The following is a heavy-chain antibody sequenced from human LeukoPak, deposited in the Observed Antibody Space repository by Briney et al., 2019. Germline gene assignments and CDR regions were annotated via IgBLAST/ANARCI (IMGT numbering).Heavy chain of an antibody. CDR1: GGTFSSYA. CDR2: IIPILGIA. D-gene: IGHD3-3*01. Sequence: GALVKVSCKASGGTFSSYAISWVRQAPGQGLEWMGRIIPILGIANYAQEFQGRVTITADKSTSTAYMELSSLRSEDTAVYYCARALDDFWSGTLDYWGQGTLVTVSS. V-gene: IGHV1-69*04. CDR3: ARALDDFWSGTLDY. J-gene: IGHJ4*02.